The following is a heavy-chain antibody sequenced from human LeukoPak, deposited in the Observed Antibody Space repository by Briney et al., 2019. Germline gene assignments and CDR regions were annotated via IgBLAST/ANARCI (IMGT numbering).Heavy chain of an antibody. CDR1: GFSFSSHG. CDR2: ISLDGSDK. D-gene: IGHD2-15*01. V-gene: IGHV3-30*18. J-gene: IGHJ4*02. Sequence: GGSLRLSCAASGFSFSSHGMHWVRQAPGKGLEWVAVISLDGSDKYYADSVKGRFTISRDNSKNTLYVQMNSLRAEDTAVYYCAKGCRSGSICFLIDYWGQGTLVTVSS. CDR3: AKGCRSGSICFLIDY.